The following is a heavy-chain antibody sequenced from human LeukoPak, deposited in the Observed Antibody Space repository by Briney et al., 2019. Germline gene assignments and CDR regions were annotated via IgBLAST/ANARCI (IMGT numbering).Heavy chain of an antibody. Sequence: GGSLRLSCAASGFTFSSYAMSWVRQAPGKGLEWVSAISGSGGSTYYADSVKGRFTISRDNAKNSLYLQMNSLRDEDTAVYYCARVGYDYYYGMDVWGHGTTVTVSS. CDR3: ARVGYDYYYGMDV. J-gene: IGHJ6*02. CDR1: GFTFSSYA. CDR2: ISGSGGST. V-gene: IGHV3-23*01. D-gene: IGHD3-16*01.